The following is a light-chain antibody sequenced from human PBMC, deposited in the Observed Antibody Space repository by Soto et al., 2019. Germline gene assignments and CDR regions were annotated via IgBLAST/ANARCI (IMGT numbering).Light chain of an antibody. V-gene: IGKV1-5*03. J-gene: IGKJ1*01. CDR2: KAS. CDR3: QRYNSFIWT. CDR1: QTISSW. Sequence: DIQMTQSPSTLSASVGDRVTIICRASQTISSWLAWYQQKGGQAPKLLISKASILDSGVPSRFSGSGSGTGFNLAISSLQPEDFATYYCQRYNSFIWTFGQGTKVDIK.